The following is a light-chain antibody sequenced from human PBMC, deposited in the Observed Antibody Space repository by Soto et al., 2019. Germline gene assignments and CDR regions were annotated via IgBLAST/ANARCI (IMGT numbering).Light chain of an antibody. J-gene: IGKJ1*01. CDR1: QSISNN. Sequence: IVITQSPATLSVSPGERATLSCRARQSISNNVAWYQQKPGQAPRLLIHGASTRATGIPARFSGSGSGTEFTLTISSLQSEDFAVYYCQQYNNWPPWTFGQGTKVDI. CDR2: GAS. V-gene: IGKV3-15*01. CDR3: QQYNNWPPWT.